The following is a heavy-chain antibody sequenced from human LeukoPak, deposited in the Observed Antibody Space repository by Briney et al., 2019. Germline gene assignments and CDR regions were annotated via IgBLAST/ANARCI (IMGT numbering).Heavy chain of an antibody. CDR1: GYTFTDYY. V-gene: IGHV1-2*02. D-gene: IGHD4-17*01. CDR2: INPHSGDT. Sequence: ASVNVSCKASGYTFTDYYMHWVRQAPGQGLEWIGWINPHSGDTHYAERFQGRVTMTRDTSISTASMDLSRLGSDDTAVYYCARGSALRQTTGTTFDYWAQGTLVTVSS. CDR3: ARGSALRQTTGTTFDY. J-gene: IGHJ4*02.